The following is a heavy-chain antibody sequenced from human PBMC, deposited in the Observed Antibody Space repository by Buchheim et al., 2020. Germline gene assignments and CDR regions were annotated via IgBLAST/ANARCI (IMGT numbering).Heavy chain of an antibody. J-gene: IGHJ4*02. CDR2: LHYSGSP. V-gene: IGHV4-59*01. CDR1: VDSISRYH. D-gene: IGHD6-6*01. CDR3: ARWVSGSSENWFDY. Sequence: QVQESDPGLVKPSETLSLTCTVSVDSISRYHWNWIRQPPGKGLEWIGYLHYSGSPSYNPSLESRVTMSLDTSKSQIYLQLTSVTAADTAVYYCARWVSGSSENWFDYWGQGTL.